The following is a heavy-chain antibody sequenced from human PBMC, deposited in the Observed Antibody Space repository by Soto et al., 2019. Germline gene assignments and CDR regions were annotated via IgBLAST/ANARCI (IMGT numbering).Heavy chain of an antibody. Sequence: GRSLRLCCAASGFTVSNNYMSWVRQAPGKGLEWVSVIDSGGTTYYADSVKGRFTISRDNSKNTVYLQMNRLRAEDTAVYYCARARDGYNFLYEPTWGQGTPVTVSS. CDR3: ARARDGYNFLYEPT. J-gene: IGHJ4*02. V-gene: IGHV3-53*01. D-gene: IGHD5-12*01. CDR2: IDSGGTT. CDR1: GFTVSNNY.